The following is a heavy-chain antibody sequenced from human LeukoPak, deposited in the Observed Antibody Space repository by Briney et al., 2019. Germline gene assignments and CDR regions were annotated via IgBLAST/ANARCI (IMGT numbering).Heavy chain of an antibody. CDR2: ISSNSSYT. D-gene: IGHD2-15*01. J-gene: IGHJ4*02. V-gene: IGHV3-11*06. Sequence: LSLTCAASGFTFSDYYMSWIRQGPPKGQERVSYISSNSSYTNYADSVKGRFTISRDNAKNSLYLQMNSLRAEDTAVYYCARGTYCSGGSCYFDYWGQGTLVTVSS. CDR1: GFTFSDYY. CDR3: ARGTYCSGGSCYFDY.